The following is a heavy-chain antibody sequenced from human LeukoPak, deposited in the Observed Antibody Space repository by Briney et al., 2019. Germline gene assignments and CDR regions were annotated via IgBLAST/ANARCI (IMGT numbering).Heavy chain of an antibody. CDR2: ISVYNGNR. J-gene: IGHJ4*02. D-gene: IGHD2-2*01. CDR1: GYTFISYG. Sequence: VASVKVSCKTSGYTFISYGISWVRQAPGQGLKWMGWISVYNGNRNYAQNLQGRLTMTTDTSTSTAYMELRSLRSDDTAVYYCARTPPAFECSSTTCPVLDYWAQGTLVTVSS. CDR3: ARTPPAFECSSTTCPVLDY. V-gene: IGHV1-18*01.